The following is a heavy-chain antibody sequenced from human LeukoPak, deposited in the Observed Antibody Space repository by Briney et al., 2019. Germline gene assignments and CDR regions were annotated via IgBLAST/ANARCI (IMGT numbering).Heavy chain of an antibody. J-gene: IGHJ6*02. CDR1: GFTFTSYG. D-gene: IGHD3-3*01. Sequence: PGGSLRLSCAASGFTFTSYGMHWVRQAPGKGLEWVAIIWYDGNNKHYADSVKGRFTISRDISKNTVTLQMSSLRAEDTAVYYCARDRFNGMDVWGQGTTVTVSS. CDR3: ARDRFNGMDV. CDR2: IWYDGNNK. V-gene: IGHV3-33*01.